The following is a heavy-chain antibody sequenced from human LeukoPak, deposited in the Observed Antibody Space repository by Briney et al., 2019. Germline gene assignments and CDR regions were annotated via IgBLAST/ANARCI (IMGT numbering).Heavy chain of an antibody. J-gene: IGHJ6*04. V-gene: IGHV3-21*01. CDR3: AELGITMIGGV. Sequence: GGSLRLSCAASGFTFSSYSMNWVRQAPGKGLEWVSAISGSGGNTYYADSVKGRFTISRDNAKNSLYLQMNSLRAEDTAVYYCAELGITMIGGVWGKGTTVTMSS. CDR2: ISGSGGNT. D-gene: IGHD3-10*02. CDR1: GFTFSSYS.